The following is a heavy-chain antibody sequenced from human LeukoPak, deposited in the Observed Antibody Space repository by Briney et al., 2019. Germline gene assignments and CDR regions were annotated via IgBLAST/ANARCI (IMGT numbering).Heavy chain of an antibody. CDR2: ISSSSSYI. D-gene: IGHD4-23*01. J-gene: IGHJ6*03. V-gene: IGHV3-21*01. CDR3: ARDPIGGPYYYYMDV. CDR1: GFVFSSYS. Sequence: GGSLRLSCAASGFVFSSYSMNWVRQAPGKGLEWVSCISSSSSYIYYADSVKGRFTISRDNAKNSLYLQMNSLRAEDTAVYFCARDPIGGPYYYYMDVWGKGITVTVSS.